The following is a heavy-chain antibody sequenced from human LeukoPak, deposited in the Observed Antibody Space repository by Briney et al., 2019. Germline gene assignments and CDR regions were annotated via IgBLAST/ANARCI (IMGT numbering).Heavy chain of an antibody. CDR1: GFTVSSNY. CDR2: IYSSGGT. D-gene: IGHD3-10*01. J-gene: IGHJ4*02. V-gene: IGHV3-53*01. Sequence: PGGSLRLSCAASGFTVSSNYMSWVRQAPGKGLEWVSVIYSSGGTYYADSVKGRFTISRDNSKNTVYLQMNSLRAEDTAIYYCAREPSTPGKFDYWGQGTLVTVSS. CDR3: AREPSTPGKFDY.